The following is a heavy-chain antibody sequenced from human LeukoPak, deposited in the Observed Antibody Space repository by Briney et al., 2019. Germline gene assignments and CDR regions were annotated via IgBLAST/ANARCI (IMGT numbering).Heavy chain of an antibody. CDR2: IYPGDSDT. CDR3: ARRGVYAYYYDSSGYRSEPFDY. J-gene: IGHJ4*02. D-gene: IGHD3-22*01. V-gene: IGHV5-51*01. CDR1: GYSFTSYW. Sequence: GESLKISCKGSGYSFTSYWIGWVRQMPGKGLEWMGIIYPGDSDTRYSPPFQGQVTISADKSISTAYLQWSSLKASDTAMYYCARRGVYAYYYDSSGYRSEPFDYWGQGTLVTVSS.